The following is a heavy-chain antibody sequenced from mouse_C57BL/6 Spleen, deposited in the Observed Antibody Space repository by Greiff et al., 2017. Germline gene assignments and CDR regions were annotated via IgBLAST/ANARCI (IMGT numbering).Heavy chain of an antibody. D-gene: IGHD1-1*01. CDR2: IHPNSGST. Sequence: VQLQQPGAELVKPGASVKLSCKASGYTFTSYWMHWVKQRPGQGLEWIGMIHPNSGSTNYNEKFKSKATLTVDKSSSTAYMRLSSLTSEDSAVYYSAPTTVVANGYYFDYWGQGTTLTVSS. CDR3: APTTVVANGYYFDY. J-gene: IGHJ2*01. V-gene: IGHV1-64*01. CDR1: GYTFTSYW.